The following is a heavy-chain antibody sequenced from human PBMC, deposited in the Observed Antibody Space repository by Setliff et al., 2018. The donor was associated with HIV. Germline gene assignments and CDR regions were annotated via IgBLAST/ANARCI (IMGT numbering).Heavy chain of an antibody. CDR1: GGSISSGSYY. V-gene: IGHV4-61*02. CDR2: IYTSGLT. Sequence: PSETLSLTCTVSGGSISSGSYYWNWIRQPAGKGLEWIGRIYTSGLTNYNPSLKSRVTISVDTSKNQVSLKLSSVTASDTAVYYCARARYIVIRGDAGMDVWGPGTTVTVSS. CDR3: ARARYIVIRGDAGMDV. J-gene: IGHJ6*02. D-gene: IGHD3-10*01.